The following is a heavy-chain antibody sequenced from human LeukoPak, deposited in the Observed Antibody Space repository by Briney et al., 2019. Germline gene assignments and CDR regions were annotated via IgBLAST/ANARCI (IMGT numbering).Heavy chain of an antibody. D-gene: IGHD4-23*01. CDR2: ISSSGSTI. V-gene: IGHV3-48*04. Sequence: GGSLRLSCAASGFTFSSYAMSWVRQAPGKGLEWVSYISSSGSTIYYADSVKGRFTISRDNAKNSLYLQMNSLRAEDTAVYYCASGRWYIPTIGVDYWGQGTLVTVSS. CDR1: GFTFSSYA. J-gene: IGHJ4*02. CDR3: ASGRWYIPTIGVDY.